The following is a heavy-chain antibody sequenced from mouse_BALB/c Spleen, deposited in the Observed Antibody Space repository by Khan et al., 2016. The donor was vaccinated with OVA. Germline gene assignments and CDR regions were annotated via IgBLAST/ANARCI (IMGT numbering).Heavy chain of an antibody. D-gene: IGHD3-1*01. CDR1: GFTFSDYG. V-gene: IGHV5-15*02. J-gene: IGHJ3*01. CDR3: ARGGTGGFAY. Sequence: EVELVESGGGLVQPGGSRKLSCAASGFTFSDYGMAWIRQGPGKGPEWITFISSLAYNFYYADTVTGRFTIHRANAKKTLYLEMNSRRSEDTALYYCARGGTGGFAYWGQGTLVTVSA. CDR2: ISSLAYNF.